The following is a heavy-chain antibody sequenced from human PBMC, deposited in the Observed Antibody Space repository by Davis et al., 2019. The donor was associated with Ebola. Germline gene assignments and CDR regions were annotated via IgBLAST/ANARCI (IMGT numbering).Heavy chain of an antibody. Sequence: PGGSLRLSCAASGFTFSHFGMHWVRQRPGKGLEWLAVIWYDGTNTHYADSVKGRFTISRDDSKSTLYLQMNSLRAEDTGVYYCARDFFEYSSSSFSDYWGHGTLVTVSS. CDR3: ARDFFEYSSSSFSDY. CDR2: IWYDGTNT. CDR1: GFTFSHFG. J-gene: IGHJ4*01. D-gene: IGHD6-6*01. V-gene: IGHV3-33*01.